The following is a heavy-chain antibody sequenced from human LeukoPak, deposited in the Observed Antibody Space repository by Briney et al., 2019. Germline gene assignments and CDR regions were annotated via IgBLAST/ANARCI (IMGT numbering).Heavy chain of an antibody. D-gene: IGHD4-23*01. CDR2: INPSGGST. Sequence: GASVKVSCKASGYTFTSYYMHWVRQAPGQGLEWMGIINPSGGSTSYAQKFQGRVTMTRDTSTSTVYMELSSLRSEDTAAYYCAREVVTGYYGMDVWGQGTTVTVSS. J-gene: IGHJ6*02. V-gene: IGHV1-46*01. CDR3: AREVVTGYYGMDV. CDR1: GYTFTSYY.